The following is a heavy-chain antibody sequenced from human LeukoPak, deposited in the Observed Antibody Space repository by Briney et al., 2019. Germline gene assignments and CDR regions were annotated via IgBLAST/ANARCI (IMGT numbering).Heavy chain of an antibody. J-gene: IGHJ5*02. CDR1: GGSISSQSYF. D-gene: IGHD2-15*01. Sequence: PSETLSLTCTVSGGSISSQSYFWSWIRQPAGKGLEWIGRMYSSGSTNYNSSLKSRVTISVDTSKNQFSLKLSSVTAADTAVYYCARAEVVVAATLRNWFDPWGQGTLVTVSS. CDR2: MYSSGST. CDR3: ARAEVVVAATLRNWFDP. V-gene: IGHV4-61*02.